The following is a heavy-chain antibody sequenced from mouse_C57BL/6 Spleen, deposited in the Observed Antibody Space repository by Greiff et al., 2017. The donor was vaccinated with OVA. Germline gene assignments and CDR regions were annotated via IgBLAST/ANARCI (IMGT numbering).Heavy chain of an antibody. V-gene: IGHV1-55*01. CDR3: ARRYDPYFDY. Sequence: VKLQESGAELVKPGASVKMSCKASGYTFTSYWITWVKQRPGQGLEWIGDIYPGSGSTNYNEKFKSKATLTVDTSSSTAYMQLSSLTSEDSAVYYCARRYDPYFDYWGQGTTLTVSS. D-gene: IGHD2-3*01. CDR2: IYPGSGST. CDR1: GYTFTSYW. J-gene: IGHJ2*01.